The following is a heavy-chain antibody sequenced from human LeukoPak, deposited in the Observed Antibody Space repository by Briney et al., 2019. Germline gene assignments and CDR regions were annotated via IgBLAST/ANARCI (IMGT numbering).Heavy chain of an antibody. Sequence: GGSLRLSCVASGFTFTGHSMHWVRQAPGQGLEWVAVVAHDEKTIFYADSLKGRFTVSRDNSKNTVYLQMNSLRDEDTAVYYCAKSNGYGLVDIWGQGTMVTVSS. CDR2: VAHDEKTI. D-gene: IGHD3-10*01. J-gene: IGHJ3*02. V-gene: IGHV3-30-3*02. CDR1: GFTFTGHS. CDR3: AKSNGYGLVDI.